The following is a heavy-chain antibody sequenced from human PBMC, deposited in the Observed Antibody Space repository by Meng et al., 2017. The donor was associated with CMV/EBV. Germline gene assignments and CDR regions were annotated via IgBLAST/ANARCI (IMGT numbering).Heavy chain of an antibody. CDR3: AKGLLRFLEWFYFDY. CDR2: ISGSGGST. Sequence: ESLKISCAASGFTFSSYAMSWVRQAPGKGLEWVSAISGSGGSTYYADSVKGRFTISRDNSKNTLYLQMNSLRAEDTAVYYCAKGLLRFLEWFYFDYWGQGTLVTVSS. J-gene: IGHJ4*02. V-gene: IGHV3-23*01. D-gene: IGHD3-3*01. CDR1: GFTFSSYA.